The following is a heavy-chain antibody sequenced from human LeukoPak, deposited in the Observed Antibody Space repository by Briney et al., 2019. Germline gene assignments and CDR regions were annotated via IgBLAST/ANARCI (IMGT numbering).Heavy chain of an antibody. D-gene: IGHD2-2*01. V-gene: IGHV1-2*02. CDR1: GYTFTGYY. CDR2: INPNSGGT. J-gene: IGHJ6*03. CDR3: ARAHCSSTSCYGWYYYYYMDV. Sequence: GASVKVSCKASGYTFTGYYMHWVRQAPGQGLEWMGWINPNSGGTNYAQKFQGRVTMTRDTSISTAYMELSRLRSDDTPVYYCARAHCSSTSCYGWYYYYYMDVWGKGTTVTVSS.